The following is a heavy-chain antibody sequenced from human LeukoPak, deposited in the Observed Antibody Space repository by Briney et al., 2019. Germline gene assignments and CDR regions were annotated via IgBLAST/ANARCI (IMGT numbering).Heavy chain of an antibody. CDR3: AKVETSGGANCYALDY. CDR1: GFTFSSYA. J-gene: IGHJ4*02. D-gene: IGHD2-2*01. V-gene: IGHV3-23*01. Sequence: GGSLRLSCAASGFTFSSYAMTWVRQAPDKGLEWVSAISGSDGSTYYADSVKGRFTISRDDSQNTLYLQMNSLSTEDTAVYYCAKVETSGGANCYALDYWGQGTLVTVSS. CDR2: ISGSDGST.